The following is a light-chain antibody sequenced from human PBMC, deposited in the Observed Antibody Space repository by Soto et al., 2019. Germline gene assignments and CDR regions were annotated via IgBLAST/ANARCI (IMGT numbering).Light chain of an antibody. CDR1: QSIGDW. CDR2: KAS. Sequence: DIQMTQSPSTLSASVGDRVIISCRASQSIGDWLAWYQQKPGKAPKLLIYKASNLQSGVPSRFSGSGSGTDFTLTFRSLQPDDFPTYHYHHYDSYTPTWTFGQGTKKDIK. V-gene: IGKV1-5*03. J-gene: IGKJ1*01. CDR3: HHYDSYTPTWT.